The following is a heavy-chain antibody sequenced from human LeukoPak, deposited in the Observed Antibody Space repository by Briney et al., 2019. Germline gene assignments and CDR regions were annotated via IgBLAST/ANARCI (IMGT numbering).Heavy chain of an antibody. J-gene: IGHJ4*02. CDR3: ARAENPNDDFWSGRPPYYFDY. CDR2: IYYSGST. D-gene: IGHD3-3*01. CDR1: GGSISSGGYY. V-gene: IGHV4-31*03. Sequence: PSQTLSLTCTVSGGSISSGGYYWRWIRQHPGKGLEWIGYIYYSGSTYYNPSLKSRVTISIDTSKNQFSLKLSSVTAADTAVYYCARAENPNDDFWSGRPPYYFDYWGQGTLVTVSS.